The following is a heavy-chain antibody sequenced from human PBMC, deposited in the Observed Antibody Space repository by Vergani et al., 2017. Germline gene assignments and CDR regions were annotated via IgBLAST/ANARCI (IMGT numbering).Heavy chain of an antibody. D-gene: IGHD3-22*01. J-gene: IGHJ4*02. Sequence: EVQLVESGGGLVQPGGSLRLSCAASGFTFTDYGMHWVRQAPGKGLEWVSSISSSSSYIYYADSVKGRFTISRDNAKNSLYLQMNSLRAEDTAVYYCARDLFYYDSSGYYSGFFDYWGQGTLVTVSS. CDR2: ISSSSSYI. CDR3: ARDLFYYDSSGYYSGFFDY. V-gene: IGHV3-21*01. CDR1: GFTFTDYG.